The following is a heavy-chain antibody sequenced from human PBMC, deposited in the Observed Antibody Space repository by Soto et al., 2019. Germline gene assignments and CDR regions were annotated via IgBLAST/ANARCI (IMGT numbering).Heavy chain of an antibody. CDR1: GFTFSDFY. CDR3: XXXXXXAGSDY. J-gene: IGHJ4*02. V-gene: IGHV3-11*01. CDR2: ISSGSTNI. Sequence: QVQLVESGGGLVKPGGSLRLSCAASGFTFSDFYMSWIRQAPGKGLEWISYISSGSTNIFYADSVKGRFTVSRDNAKXXXXXXXXXXXXXXXXXXXXXXXXXXAGSDYWGQGTLVTVSS.